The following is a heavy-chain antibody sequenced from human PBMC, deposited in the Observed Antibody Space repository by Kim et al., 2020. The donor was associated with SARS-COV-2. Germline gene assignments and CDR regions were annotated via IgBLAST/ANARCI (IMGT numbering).Heavy chain of an antibody. J-gene: IGHJ6*02. V-gene: IGHV1-69*13. D-gene: IGHD2-15*01. CDR3: ARLTQGYCSGGSCQPYYYYCYGMDV. Sequence: SVKVSCKASGGTFSSYAISWVRQAPGQGLEWMGGIIPIFGTANYAQKFQGRVTITADESTSTAYMELSSLRSEDTAVYYCARLTQGYCSGGSCQPYYYYCYGMDVWGQGTTVTVSS. CDR1: GGTFSSYA. CDR2: IIPIFGTA.